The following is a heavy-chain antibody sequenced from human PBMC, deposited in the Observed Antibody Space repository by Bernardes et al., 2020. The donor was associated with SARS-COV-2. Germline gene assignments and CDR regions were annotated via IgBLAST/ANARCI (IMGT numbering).Heavy chain of an antibody. D-gene: IGHD3-3*01. CDR3: ARYFCNIRLSYYDFWSGYCSGAGFDP. V-gene: IGHV4-38-2*01. CDR2: IYHSGST. Sequence: SETLSLTCAVSGYSISSGYYWGWIRQPPGKGLEWIGSIYHSGSTYYNPSPKSRVTISVDTSKNQFSLKLSSVTAADTAVYYCARYFCNIRLSYYDFWSGYCSGAGFDPWGQGTLVTVSS. J-gene: IGHJ5*02. CDR1: GYSISSGYY.